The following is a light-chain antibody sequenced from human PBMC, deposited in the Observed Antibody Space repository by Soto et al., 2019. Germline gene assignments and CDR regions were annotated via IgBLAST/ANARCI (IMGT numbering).Light chain of an antibody. CDR2: GAS. CDR1: QSVANN. J-gene: IGKJ2*01. V-gene: IGKV3-15*01. CDR3: QQYHNWPPQYT. Sequence: EIVMTQSPASLSVSPGDGATLSCLASQSVANNVAWYQQRPGQGPRLLIHGASTRAAGIPARFSGSWSGTDFTLTISSLQSEDFAVYYCQQYHNWPPQYTFCQGTMLQSK.